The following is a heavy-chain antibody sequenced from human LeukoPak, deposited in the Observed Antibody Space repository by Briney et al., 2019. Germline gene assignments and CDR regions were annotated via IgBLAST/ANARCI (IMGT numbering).Heavy chain of an antibody. Sequence: PSQTLSLTCTVSGGSIRSGRYYWSWIRQPAGKGLEWIGHFYTSGSTNYNPSLKSRVTISGDTSKNQFSLKLNSETAADTAVYYCARGSVGGGNYYNYYMDVWGKGTTVTVSS. CDR2: FYTSGST. CDR3: ARGSVGGGNYYNYYMDV. V-gene: IGHV4-61*09. J-gene: IGHJ6*03. D-gene: IGHD5/OR15-5a*01. CDR1: GGSIRSGRYY.